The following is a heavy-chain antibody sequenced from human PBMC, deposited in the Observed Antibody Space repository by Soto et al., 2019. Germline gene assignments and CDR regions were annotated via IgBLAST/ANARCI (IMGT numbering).Heavy chain of an antibody. CDR2: ISSSSSTI. J-gene: IGHJ4*02. CDR1: GFTFSSYS. D-gene: IGHD3-10*01. V-gene: IGHV3-48*01. CDR3: ARVGMVRGVIKGYFDY. Sequence: EVQLVESGGGLVQPGGSLRLSCAASGFTFSSYSMNWVRQAPGKGLEWVSYISSSSSTIYYADSVKGRFTISRDNAKNAVYLQMISLRAEATAVYYCARVGMVRGVIKGYFDYWGQGTLVTGSS.